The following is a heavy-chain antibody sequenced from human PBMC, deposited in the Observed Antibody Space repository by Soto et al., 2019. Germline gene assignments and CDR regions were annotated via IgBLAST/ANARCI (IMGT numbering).Heavy chain of an antibody. CDR3: AREGDYGDYASDGMDV. V-gene: IGHV4-59*01. CDR2: IYYSGST. J-gene: IGHJ6*02. D-gene: IGHD4-17*01. Sequence: SETLSLTCTVSGGSISSYYWSWIRQPPGKGLEWIGYIYYSGSTNYNPSLKSRVTISVDTSKNQFSLKLSSVTAADTAVYYCAREGDYGDYASDGMDVWGQGTTVTVSS. CDR1: GGSISSYY.